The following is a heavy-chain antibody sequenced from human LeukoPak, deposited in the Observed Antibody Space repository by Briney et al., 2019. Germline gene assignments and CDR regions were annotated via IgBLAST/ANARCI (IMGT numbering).Heavy chain of an antibody. CDR1: GGSVSSGSYY. V-gene: IGHV4-61*01. Sequence: PSETLSLTCIVSGGSVSSGSYYWSWIRQPPGKGLEWIGYIYSSGNTNYNPSLKSRVIISVDTSKNQLSLKLSSVTAADTAVYYCARCLSYYYYGMDVWGQGTTVIVSS. CDR2: IYSSGNT. J-gene: IGHJ6*02. CDR3: ARCLSYYYYGMDV. D-gene: IGHD5/OR15-5a*01.